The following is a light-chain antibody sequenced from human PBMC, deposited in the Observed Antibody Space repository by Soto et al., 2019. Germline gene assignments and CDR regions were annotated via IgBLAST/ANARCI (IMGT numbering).Light chain of an antibody. J-gene: IGLJ3*02. CDR2: STN. CDR1: SGSVSTSYY. V-gene: IGLV8-61*01. Sequence: QAVVTQEPSFSVSPGGTVTLTCGLSSGSVSTSYYPSWYQQTPGQAPRTLIYSTNTRSSGVPDRFSGSILGNKAALTTTGAQADDESDYYCVLYMGSGISFGGGTKLTVL. CDR3: VLYMGSGIS.